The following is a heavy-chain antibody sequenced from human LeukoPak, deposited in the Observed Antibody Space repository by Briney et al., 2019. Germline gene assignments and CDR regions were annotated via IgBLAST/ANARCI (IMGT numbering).Heavy chain of an antibody. V-gene: IGHV3-23*01. CDR2: ISGGGGST. Sequence: PGGSLRLSCAASGFTFSSYAMSWVRQAPGTGLEWVSGISGGGGSTYYADSVKGRFTISRDNSKNTVYLQMNSLRAEDTAVYYCAKRRAVAGTRGFDYWGQGTLVTVSS. CDR3: AKRRAVAGTRGFDY. CDR1: GFTFSSYA. D-gene: IGHD6-19*01. J-gene: IGHJ4*02.